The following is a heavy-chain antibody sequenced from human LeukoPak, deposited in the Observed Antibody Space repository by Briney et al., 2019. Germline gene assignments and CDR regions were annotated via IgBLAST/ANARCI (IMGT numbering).Heavy chain of an antibody. V-gene: IGHV3-21*01. D-gene: IGHD5-18*01. Sequence: PGGSLTLSCAASGFTFSSYSMNWVRQAPGKGLEWVSSISSSSSYIYYADSVKGRFTISRDNAKNSLYLQMNSLRAEDTAVYYCARVRAMVTPDAFDIWGQGTMVTVSS. CDR1: GFTFSSYS. CDR2: ISSSSSYI. CDR3: ARVRAMVTPDAFDI. J-gene: IGHJ3*02.